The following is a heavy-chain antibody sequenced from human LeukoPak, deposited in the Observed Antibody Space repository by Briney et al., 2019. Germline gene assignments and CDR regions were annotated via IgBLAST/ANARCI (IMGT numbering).Heavy chain of an antibody. CDR3: AKDLWGGYDFDY. J-gene: IGHJ4*02. D-gene: IGHD3-16*01. V-gene: IGHV3-23*01. CDR2: ISGSGGST. CDR1: GFTFSSYG. Sequence: GGSLRLSCAASGFTFSSYGMSWVRQAPGKGLEWVSAISGSGGSTYYADSVEGRFTISRDNSKNTLYLQMNSLRAEDTAVYYCAKDLWGGYDFDYWGQGTLVTVSS.